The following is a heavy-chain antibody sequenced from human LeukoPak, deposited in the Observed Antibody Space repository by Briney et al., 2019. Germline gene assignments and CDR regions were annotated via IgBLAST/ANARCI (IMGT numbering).Heavy chain of an antibody. CDR2: ISTSNGHT. D-gene: IGHD3-3*01. Sequence: ASVKVSCKASGGTFSSYAISWVRQAPGQGLEWMGWISTSNGHTNYAQKFQGRVTLTTDTSTRTAYMELRSLRSNDTAVYYCARDLFAYYDLLSPLDHWGQGTLVTVSS. CDR1: GGTFSSYA. CDR3: ARDLFAYYDLLSPLDH. J-gene: IGHJ4*02. V-gene: IGHV1-18*01.